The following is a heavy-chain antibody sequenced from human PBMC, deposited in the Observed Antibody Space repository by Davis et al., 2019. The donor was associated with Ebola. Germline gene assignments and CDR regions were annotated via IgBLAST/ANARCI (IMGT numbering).Heavy chain of an antibody. Sequence: PSETLSLTCAVSGGSISSGGYYWSWIRQPPGKGLEWIGEINHSGSTNYNPSLKSRVTISVDTSKNQFSLKLSSVTAADTAVYYCARVAAAADYWGQGTLVTVSS. J-gene: IGHJ4*02. CDR2: INHSGST. D-gene: IGHD6-13*01. CDR1: GGSISSGGYY. CDR3: ARVAAAADY. V-gene: IGHV4-34*01.